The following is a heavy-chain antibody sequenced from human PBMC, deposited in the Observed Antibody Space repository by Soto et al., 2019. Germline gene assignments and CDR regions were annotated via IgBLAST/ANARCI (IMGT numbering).Heavy chain of an antibody. CDR2: IIPIPDIT. CDR1: GGTFSTYI. CDR3: ARDRITTRGDAFDL. Sequence: QVQLVQSGAEVRKPGSSVKVSCNAPGGTFSTYIISWVRQAPGQGLEWMGRIIPIPDITNYAQKFQGRVTVTAARSTSTAYMELTSLKSEDTAVYYCARDRITTRGDAFDLWGQGTMVTVSS. D-gene: IGHD3-3*01. V-gene: IGHV1-69*08. J-gene: IGHJ3*01.